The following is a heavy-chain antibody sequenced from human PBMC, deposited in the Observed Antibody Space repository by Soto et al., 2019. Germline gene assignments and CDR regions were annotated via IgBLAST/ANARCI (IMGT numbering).Heavy chain of an antibody. D-gene: IGHD3-10*01. J-gene: IGHJ4*02. Sequence: SETLSLTCTVSGGSISSSSYYWGWIRQPPGKGLEWIGSIYYSGSTYYNPSLKSRVTISVDTSKNQFSLKLSSVTAADTAVYYCARRPPIYGSGSYYRDHYFDYWGQGTLVTVS. V-gene: IGHV4-39*01. CDR3: ARRPPIYGSGSYYRDHYFDY. CDR1: GGSISSSSYY. CDR2: IYYSGST.